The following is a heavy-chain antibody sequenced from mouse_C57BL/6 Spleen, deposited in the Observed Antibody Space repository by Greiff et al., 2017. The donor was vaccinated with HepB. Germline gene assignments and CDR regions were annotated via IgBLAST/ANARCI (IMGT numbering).Heavy chain of an antibody. CDR2: ISYDGSN. CDR1: GYSITSGYY. J-gene: IGHJ4*01. V-gene: IGHV3-6*01. Sequence: EVQRVESGPGLVKPSQSLSLTCSVTGYSITSGYYWNWIRQFPGNKLEWMGYISYDGSNNYNPYLKNRISLNRDTSKNQVFLKLNSVTTEDTATYYWARGSHYEAMDHWGQGTAVTVSS. CDR3: ARGSHYEAMDH.